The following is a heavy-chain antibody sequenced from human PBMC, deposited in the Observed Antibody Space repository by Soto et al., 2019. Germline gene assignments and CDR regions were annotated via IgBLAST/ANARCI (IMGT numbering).Heavy chain of an antibody. J-gene: IGHJ5*01. D-gene: IGHD6-19*01. CDR1: GRPVSSCGYY. CDR2: IYHIGSP. V-gene: IGHV4-31*03. Sequence: QVQLQESGPGLVKPSQTLSLTCTVSGRPVSSCGYYWTWIRQLPGKGLEWIGYIYHIGSPSYNPSLKSRRSMSLDTSKNPFSMNLPSVTAADTAIYYCVRDRALDSSGHWFDSWGQGTLVTVSS. CDR3: VRDRALDSSGHWFDS.